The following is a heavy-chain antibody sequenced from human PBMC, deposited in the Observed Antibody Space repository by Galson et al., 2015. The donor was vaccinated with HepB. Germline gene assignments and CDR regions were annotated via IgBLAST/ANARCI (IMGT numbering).Heavy chain of an antibody. CDR3: ARGLYYDSSGDAFDI. Sequence: SLRLSCAAPGFTFSDYYMSWIRQAPGKGLEWVSYISSSSSYTNYADSVKGRFTISRDNAKDSLYLQMNSLRAEDTAVYYCARGLYYDSSGDAFDIWGQGTMVTVSS. CDR1: GFTFSDYY. CDR2: ISSSSSYT. V-gene: IGHV3-11*06. J-gene: IGHJ3*02. D-gene: IGHD3-22*01.